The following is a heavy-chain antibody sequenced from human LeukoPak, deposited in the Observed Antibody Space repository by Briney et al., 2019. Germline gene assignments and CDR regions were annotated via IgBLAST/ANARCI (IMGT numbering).Heavy chain of an antibody. CDR3: ARHWNRGSRDY. V-gene: IGHV4-39*01. CDR1: GGSISSSSYY. J-gene: IGHJ4*02. CDR2: IYYNGSA. D-gene: IGHD1-26*01. Sequence: KPSETLSLTCTVSGGSISSSSYYWGWIRQPPGKGLEWIGSIYYNGSAYYNPSLKSRVTISVDTSKNQFSLKLSSVTAADTAVYYCARHWNRGSRDYWGQGTLVTVSS.